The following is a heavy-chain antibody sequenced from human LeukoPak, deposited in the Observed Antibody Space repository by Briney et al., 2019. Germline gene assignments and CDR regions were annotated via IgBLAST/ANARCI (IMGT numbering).Heavy chain of an antibody. CDR2: IIPIFGTA. CDR3: ARDAGRYYSGSYFDY. Sequence: SVKVSCKASGGTFSSYAISWVRQAPGQGLEWMGGIIPIFGTANYAQKFQGRVTMTRDTSISTAYMELSRLRSDDTAVYYCARDAGRYYSGSYFDYWGQGTLVTVSS. CDR1: GGTFSSYA. J-gene: IGHJ4*02. V-gene: IGHV1-69*05. D-gene: IGHD1-26*01.